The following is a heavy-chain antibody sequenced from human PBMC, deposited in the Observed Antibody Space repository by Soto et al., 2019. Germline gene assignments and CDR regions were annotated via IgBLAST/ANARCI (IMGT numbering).Heavy chain of an antibody. J-gene: IGHJ6*02. Sequence: EVPLVESGGGLVKPGGSLRLSCAASGFTFSSYSMNWFRQAPGKGLEWVSSLSSSSSYIYYADSVKGRFTISRDNAKNSLYLQMNSLRAEDTAVYYCERDSSSWYHYYYYGMYVWGQGTTVTVSS. CDR1: GFTFSSYS. CDR2: LSSSSSYI. CDR3: ERDSSSWYHYYYYGMYV. V-gene: IGHV3-21*01. D-gene: IGHD6-13*01.